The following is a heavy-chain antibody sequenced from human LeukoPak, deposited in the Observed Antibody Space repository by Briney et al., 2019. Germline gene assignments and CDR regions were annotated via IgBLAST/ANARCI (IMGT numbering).Heavy chain of an antibody. CDR3: ARGTWVSDRTIET. Sequence: GGSLRLSCAASGFTFSTYSMNWVRQAPGKGLEWVSYISGTSSIIYYEDSVKGRFTISRDNAKNSLYLQMNSLRDEDTAVYYCARGTWVSDRTIETWGQGTVVTVSS. CDR1: GFTFSTYS. V-gene: IGHV3-48*02. CDR2: ISGTSSII. D-gene: IGHD1-14*01. J-gene: IGHJ3*02.